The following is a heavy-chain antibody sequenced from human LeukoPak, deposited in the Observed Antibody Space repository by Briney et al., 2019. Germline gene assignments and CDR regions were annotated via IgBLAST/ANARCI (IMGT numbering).Heavy chain of an antibody. V-gene: IGHV1-69*05. CDR1: GGTFSSYA. D-gene: IGHD6-19*01. J-gene: IGHJ4*02. CDR2: IIPIFGTA. CDR3: ARVKYSSGWYEAPLDY. Sequence: GASVKVSCKASGGTFSSYAISWVRQAPGQGLEWMGGIIPIFGTANYAQKFQGRVTITRDTSASTAYMELSSLRSEDTAVYYCARVKYSSGWYEAPLDYWGQGTLVTVSS.